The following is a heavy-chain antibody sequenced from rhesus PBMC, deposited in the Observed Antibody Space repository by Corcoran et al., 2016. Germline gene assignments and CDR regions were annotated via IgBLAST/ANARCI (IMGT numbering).Heavy chain of an antibody. CDR1: GGSISGGYG. V-gene: IGHV4S7*01. CDR3: ARAYCTGSGCYFDY. CDR2: IFGSIGST. D-gene: IGHD2-21*01. J-gene: IGHJ4*01. Sequence: QLQLQESGPGLVKPSETLSLTCAVSGGSISGGYGWSWIRQPPGKGLEWIGHIFGSIGSTYYNPSLKMRFTISTDTSKNQFALKLSSVTAADTAVYYCARAYCTGSGCYFDYWGQGVLVTVSS.